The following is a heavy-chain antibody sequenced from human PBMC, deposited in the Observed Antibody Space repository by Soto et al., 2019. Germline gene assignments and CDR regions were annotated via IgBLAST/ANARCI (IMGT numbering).Heavy chain of an antibody. CDR1: GGTFSSYA. CDR3: ARDIVVVVAATPNSNYYYYGMDV. Sequence: SVKVSCKASGGTFSSYAISWVRQAPGQGLEWMGGIIPIFGTANYAQKFQGRVTITADESTSTAYMELSSLRSEDTAVHYCARDIVVVVAATPNSNYYYYGMDVWGQGTTVTVSS. CDR2: IIPIFGTA. J-gene: IGHJ6*02. D-gene: IGHD2-15*01. V-gene: IGHV1-69*13.